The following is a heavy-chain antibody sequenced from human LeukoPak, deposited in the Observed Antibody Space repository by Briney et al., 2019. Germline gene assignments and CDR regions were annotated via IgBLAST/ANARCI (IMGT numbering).Heavy chain of an antibody. V-gene: IGHV4-4*07. CDR1: GGSISSYY. CDR3: ARDHTKLRYFDWSNWFDP. J-gene: IGHJ5*02. Sequence: SETLSLTCTVSGGSISSYYWSWIRQPAGKGLEWIGRIYTSGSTNYNPSLKSRVTMSVDTSKNQFSLKLSSVTAADTAVYYCARDHTKLRYFDWSNWFDPWGQGTLVTVSS. CDR2: IYTSGST. D-gene: IGHD3-9*01.